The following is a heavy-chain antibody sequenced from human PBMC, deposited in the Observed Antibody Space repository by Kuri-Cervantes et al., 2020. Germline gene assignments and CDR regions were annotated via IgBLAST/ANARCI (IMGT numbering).Heavy chain of an antibody. CDR1: GFIYSNAY. CDR3: ARDQRGVVVAATPIDY. CDR2: ISSSGSTI. D-gene: IGHD2-15*01. Sequence: GESLKISCAASGFIYSNAYMSWVRQAPGKGLEWVSYISSSGSTIYYADSVKGRFTISRDNAKNSLYLQMNSLRAEDTAVYYCARDQRGVVVAATPIDYWGQGTLVTVSS. V-gene: IGHV3-11*01. J-gene: IGHJ4*02.